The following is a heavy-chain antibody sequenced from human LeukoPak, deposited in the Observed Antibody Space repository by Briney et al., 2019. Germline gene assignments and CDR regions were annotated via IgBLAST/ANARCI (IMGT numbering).Heavy chain of an antibody. Sequence: ASVRVSCKASGGTFSRYAISWVRQAPGQGLEWMGRIIPILGIANYAQKFQGRVTITADKPTSTAYMELSSLRSEDTAVYYCARVPNYGDLFDPWGQGTLVTVSS. D-gene: IGHD4-17*01. CDR1: GGTFSRYA. V-gene: IGHV1-69*04. CDR2: IIPILGIA. J-gene: IGHJ5*02. CDR3: ARVPNYGDLFDP.